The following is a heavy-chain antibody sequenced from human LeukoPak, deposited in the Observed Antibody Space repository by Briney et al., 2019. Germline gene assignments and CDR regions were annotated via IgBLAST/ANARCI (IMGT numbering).Heavy chain of an antibody. CDR2: IYPGDSYT. D-gene: IGHD1-26*01. Sequence: IYPGDSYTRYTPSFQGQVTISADKSISTAYLQWSSLKASDTAMYYCARRTVGASTYYFDYWGQGTLVTVSS. V-gene: IGHV5-51*01. J-gene: IGHJ4*02. CDR3: ARRTVGASTYYFDY.